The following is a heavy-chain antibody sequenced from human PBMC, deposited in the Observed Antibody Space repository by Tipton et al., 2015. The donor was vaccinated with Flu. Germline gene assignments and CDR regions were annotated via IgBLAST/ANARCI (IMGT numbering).Heavy chain of an antibody. CDR3: ARRDCAGGICYSRVYDAFDI. CDR2: INPSGST. D-gene: IGHD2-8*02. Sequence: TLSLTCAVYGGSFSSRYWSWIRQPPGKGLEWIGEINPSGSTNYNPSLKSRVTISGDTSKNQVSLKLSSVTAGDTAVYYCARRDCAGGICYSRVYDAFDIWGQGTLVTVSS. J-gene: IGHJ3*02. V-gene: IGHV4-34*01. CDR1: GGSFSSRY.